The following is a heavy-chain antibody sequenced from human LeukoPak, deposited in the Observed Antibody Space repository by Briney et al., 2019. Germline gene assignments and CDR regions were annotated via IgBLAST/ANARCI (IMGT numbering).Heavy chain of an antibody. CDR2: IKNKAKSYTT. V-gene: IGHV3-72*01. CDR3: ARSRLGALDY. CDR1: GFFFSDPY. Sequence: GGSLRLSCAASGFFFSDPYKEWVRQAPGKGLEWVDRIKNKAKSYTTEYAASVKGRFTISRDDSKNSLYLQMDSLKTEDTAVYFCARSRLGALDYWGQGTLVTVSS. J-gene: IGHJ4*02. D-gene: IGHD1-26*01.